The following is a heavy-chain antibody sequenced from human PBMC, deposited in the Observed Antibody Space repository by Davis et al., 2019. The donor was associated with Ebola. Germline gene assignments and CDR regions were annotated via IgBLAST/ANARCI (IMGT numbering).Heavy chain of an antibody. V-gene: IGHV1-8*01. D-gene: IGHD6-19*01. CDR1: GYTFPNYD. CDR2: MNPNSGNT. CDR3: ARDVAVADYFDY. J-gene: IGHJ4*02. Sequence: ASVKVSCKASGYTFPNYDINWVRQATGQGLEWMGWMNPNSGNTGYAQKFQGRVTITRNTSISTAYMELSSLRSEDTAVYYCARDVAVADYFDYWGQGTLVTVSS.